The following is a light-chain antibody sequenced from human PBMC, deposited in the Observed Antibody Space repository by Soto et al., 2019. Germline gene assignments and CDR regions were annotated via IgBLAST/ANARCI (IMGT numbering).Light chain of an antibody. CDR3: SSYTRVKRDYV. J-gene: IGLJ1*01. CDR2: EVS. CDR1: SSDVGAYTS. Sequence: SALTQTASVSGSPGQSINIYCTGTSSDVGAYTSVVWYQQLPGKAHRLCIYEVSNLPPGVSPRCSGSKSATTASRCISGLQAEDEAHYDCSSYTRVKRDYVFATGTKVTVL. V-gene: IGLV2-14*01.